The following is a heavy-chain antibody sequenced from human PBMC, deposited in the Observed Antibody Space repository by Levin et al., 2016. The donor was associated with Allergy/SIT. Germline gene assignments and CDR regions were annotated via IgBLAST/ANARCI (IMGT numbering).Heavy chain of an antibody. CDR1: GGPLSDYL. CDR2: INRRGRI. Sequence: SETLSLTCAVYGGPLSDYLWTWIRQPPGKGLEWIANINRRGRINSSPSLMSRVTMSMDSSNKQFSLTLNSVTAADTAVYYCARDSPQIVTGPAANDDFYQKGLDVWGQGTTVTVSS. D-gene: IGHD2-2*01. CDR3: ARDSPQIVTGPAANDDFYQKGLDV. V-gene: IGHV4-34*01. J-gene: IGHJ6*02.